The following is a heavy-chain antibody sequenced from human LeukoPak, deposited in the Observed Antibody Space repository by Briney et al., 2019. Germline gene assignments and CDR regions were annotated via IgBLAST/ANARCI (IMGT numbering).Heavy chain of an antibody. V-gene: IGHV1-2*02. CDR1: GYTFTGYY. CDR2: INPNSGGT. Sequence: ASVKVSCKASGYTFTGYYMHWVQQAPGQGLEWMGWINPNSGGTNYAQKFQGRVTMTRDTSISTAYMELSRLRSDDTAVYYCARVDYGDYNWFDPWGQGTLVTVSS. J-gene: IGHJ5*02. CDR3: ARVDYGDYNWFDP. D-gene: IGHD4-17*01.